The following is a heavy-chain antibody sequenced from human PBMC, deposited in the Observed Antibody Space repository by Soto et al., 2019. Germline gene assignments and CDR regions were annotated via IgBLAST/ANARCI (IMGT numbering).Heavy chain of an antibody. J-gene: IGHJ5*02. CDR3: ARIGAYYDSSGYYSGWFDP. V-gene: IGHV1-8*01. Sequence: QVQLVQSGAEVKKPGASVKVSCKASGYTFTSYDINWVRQATGQGLEWMGWMNPNSGNTGYAQKFHGRVTMTRHTSIGTAYMELSSLRSEDTAVYYCARIGAYYDSSGYYSGWFDPWGQGTLVTVSS. CDR2: MNPNSGNT. D-gene: IGHD3-22*01. CDR1: GYTFTSYD.